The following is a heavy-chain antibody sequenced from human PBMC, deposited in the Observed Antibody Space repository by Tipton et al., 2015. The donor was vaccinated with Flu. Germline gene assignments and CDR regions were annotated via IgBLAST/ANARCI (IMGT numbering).Heavy chain of an antibody. CDR2: IYYSGST. Sequence: TLSLTCTVSGGSISSYYWSWIRQPPGKGLEWIGYIYYSGSTNYNPSLKSRVTISVDTSKNQFSLKLSSVTAADTAVYYCARSSYYYDSSGHYFLYYYYGMDVWGQGTTVTVSS. J-gene: IGHJ6*02. D-gene: IGHD3-22*01. V-gene: IGHV4-59*01. CDR1: GGSISSYY. CDR3: ARSSYYYDSSGHYFLYYYYGMDV.